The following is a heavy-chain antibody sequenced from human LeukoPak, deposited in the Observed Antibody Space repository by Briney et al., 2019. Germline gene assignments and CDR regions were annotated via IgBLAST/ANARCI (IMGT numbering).Heavy chain of an antibody. D-gene: IGHD4-17*01. V-gene: IGHV1-69*05. CDR2: IIPIFGTA. CDR1: GGTFSRYA. Sequence: SVKVSCKASGGTFSRYAISWVREAPGQGLEWMGGIIPIFGTANYAQKFQGRVTITTDESTSTAYMELSSLRSEDTAVYYCARAQGYGDYQAGAFDIWGQGTMVTVSS. J-gene: IGHJ3*02. CDR3: ARAQGYGDYQAGAFDI.